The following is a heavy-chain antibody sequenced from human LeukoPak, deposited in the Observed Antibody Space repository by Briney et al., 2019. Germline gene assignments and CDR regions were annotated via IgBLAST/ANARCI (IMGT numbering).Heavy chain of an antibody. CDR3: ARGNSSIPLEYFQH. CDR1: GFTFNSYG. D-gene: IGHD2-21*01. J-gene: IGHJ1*01. CDR2: ISYDGSNK. V-gene: IGHV3-30*03. Sequence: GGSLRPSCAASGFTFNSYGMHWVRQAPGKGLEWVAVISYDGSNKYYADSVKGRFTISRDNSKNTLYLQMNSLRAEDTAVYYCARGNSSIPLEYFQHWGQGTLVAVSS.